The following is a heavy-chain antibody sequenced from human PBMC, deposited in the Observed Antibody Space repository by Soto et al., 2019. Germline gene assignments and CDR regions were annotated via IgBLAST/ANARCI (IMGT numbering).Heavy chain of an antibody. CDR3: ARASLRYFVY. V-gene: IGHV3-21*01. J-gene: IGHJ4*02. D-gene: IGHD3-9*01. CDR2: ISSSSSYI. Sequence: EVQLVESGGGLVKPGGSLRLSCAASGFTFSSYSMNWVRQALGKGLEWVSSISSSSSYIYYADSVKGRFTISRDNAKNSLYLQINSLISEDTSVYYLARASLRYFVYWRQGTLVTVSS. CDR1: GFTFSSYS.